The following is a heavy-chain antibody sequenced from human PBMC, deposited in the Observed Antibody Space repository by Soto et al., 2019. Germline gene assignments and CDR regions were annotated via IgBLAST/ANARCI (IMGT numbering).Heavy chain of an antibody. D-gene: IGHD3-10*01. V-gene: IGHV1-69*06. CDR2: IIPIFGTA. J-gene: IGHJ2*01. CDR1: GGTFSSYA. Sequence: QVQLVQSGAEVKKPGSSVKVSCKASGGTFSSYAISWVRQAPGQGLEWMGGIIPIFGTANYAQKFQGRVTITAGNPASTVYMEPSSLRAEDTAVYYCARDTMATVVTPAGSFDLWCRGTLVTVSS. CDR3: ARDTMATVVTPAGSFDL.